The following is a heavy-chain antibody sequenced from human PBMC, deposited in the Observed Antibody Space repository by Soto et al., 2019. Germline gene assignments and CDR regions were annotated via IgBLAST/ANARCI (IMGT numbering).Heavy chain of an antibody. Sequence: EVQLLESGGGLVQPGGSLRLSCAASGFTFHNYAMSWVRQAPGKGLEWVSAISGSGGSTYYADSVKGRFTISRDNSKNTWYLQMNSLRAEDTAVYYCAKDRFYGSGSYTVFDYWGQGTLVTVSS. CDR3: AKDRFYGSGSYTVFDY. D-gene: IGHD3-10*01. V-gene: IGHV3-23*01. CDR2: ISGSGGST. J-gene: IGHJ4*02. CDR1: GFTFHNYA.